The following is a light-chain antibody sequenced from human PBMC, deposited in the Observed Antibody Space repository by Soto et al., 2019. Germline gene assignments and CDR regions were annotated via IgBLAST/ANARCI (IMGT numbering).Light chain of an antibody. Sequence: DIQMTQSPSSLSASVGDRVTITCRASQGISNYVAWYQQRPGKAPKLLIYAASTLQSGVPSRFSGSESGTDFTLTISGMQPEDVSTYYCQKHESAPLCTFGPGTKVEIK. CDR1: QGISNY. V-gene: IGKV1-27*01. CDR2: AAS. CDR3: QKHESAPLCT. J-gene: IGKJ3*01.